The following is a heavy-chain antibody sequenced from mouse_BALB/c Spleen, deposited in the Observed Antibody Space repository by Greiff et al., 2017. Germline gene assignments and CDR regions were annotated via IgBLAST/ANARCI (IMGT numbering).Heavy chain of an antibody. J-gene: IGHJ2*01. CDR1: GDSITSGY. CDR3: ARYSYYGSSYYFDY. CDR2: ISYSRST. D-gene: IGHD1-1*01. V-gene: IGHV3-8*02. Sequence: EVQLQESGPSLVKPSQTLSLTCSVTGDSITSGYWNWIRKFPGNKLEYMGYISYSRSTYYNPSLKSRISITRDTSKNQYYLQLNSVTTEDTATYYCARYSYYGSSYYFDYWGQGTTLTVSS.